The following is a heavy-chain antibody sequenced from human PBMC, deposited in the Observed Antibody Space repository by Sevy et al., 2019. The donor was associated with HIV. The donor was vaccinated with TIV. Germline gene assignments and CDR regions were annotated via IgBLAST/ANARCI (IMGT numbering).Heavy chain of an antibody. D-gene: IGHD3-16*02. Sequence: ASVKVSCKASGYTFTGHYIHWVRQAPGQGLEWMGLINPNSGATKYAQKFQGRVTMTRDTSISAAYMDLSGLRSDDTAVYYCPRGNMITFGRVIATFDAWGRGTQVTVSS. V-gene: IGHV1-2*02. J-gene: IGHJ4*02. CDR2: INPNSGAT. CDR1: GYTFTGHY. CDR3: PRGNMITFGRVIATFDA.